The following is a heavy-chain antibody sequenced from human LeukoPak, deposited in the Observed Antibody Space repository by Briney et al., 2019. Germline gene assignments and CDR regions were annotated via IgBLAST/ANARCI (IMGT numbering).Heavy chain of an antibody. V-gene: IGHV4-61*02. CDR1: GGSISSGSYY. J-gene: IGHJ4*02. CDR3: ARNVAPAHFDY. D-gene: IGHD2-2*01. Sequence: SQTLSLTCTVSGGSISSGSYYWSWIRQPAGKGLEWIGRIYTSGSTNYNPSLKSRVTISVDTSKNQFSLQLNSMTPEDTAVYYCARNVAPAHFDYWGQGALVTVSS. CDR2: IYTSGST.